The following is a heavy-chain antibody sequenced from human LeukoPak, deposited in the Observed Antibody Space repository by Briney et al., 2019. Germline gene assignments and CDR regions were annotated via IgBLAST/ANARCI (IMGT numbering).Heavy chain of an antibody. D-gene: IGHD3-16*01. Sequence: GGSLRLSCAASGFTFSSYAMSWVRQAPGKGLEWVSAISGSGGSTYYADSVKGRFTISRDNSKNTVYLQMNSLRADDTAVYYCAKAPGGIVGYWGQGTLVTVSS. J-gene: IGHJ4*02. V-gene: IGHV3-23*01. CDR1: GFTFSSYA. CDR3: AKAPGGIVGY. CDR2: ISGSGGST.